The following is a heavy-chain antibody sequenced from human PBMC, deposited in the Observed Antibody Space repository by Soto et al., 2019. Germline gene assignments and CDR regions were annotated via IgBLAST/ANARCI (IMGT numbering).Heavy chain of an antibody. CDR2: ISGSGGST. D-gene: IGHD2-15*01. J-gene: IGHJ4*02. CDR1: GFTFSSYA. V-gene: IGHV3-23*01. CDR3: AKVGGGGDIVVVVAAFFDY. Sequence: EVQLLESGGGLVQPGGSLRLSCAASGFTFSSYAMSWVRQAPGKGLEWVSAISGSGGSTYYADSVKGRFTISRDNSKNTLYLQRNSLGAEDTAVYYCAKVGGGGDIVVVVAAFFDYWGQGTLVTVSS.